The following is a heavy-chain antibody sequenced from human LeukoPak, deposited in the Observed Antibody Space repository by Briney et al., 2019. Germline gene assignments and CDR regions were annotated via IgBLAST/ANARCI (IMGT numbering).Heavy chain of an antibody. D-gene: IGHD2-15*01. CDR2: ISHDDRNK. CDR1: GFTFSTYA. V-gene: IGHV3-30*01. Sequence: GGSLRLSCAASGFTFSTYAIHWVRQAPGKGLDWVALISHDDRNKYYADSVKGRFTISRDSSKNTHYLQMNSLRAEDTAVYYCARDYHCSGGRCYDDAFDIWGQGTMVTVSS. J-gene: IGHJ3*02. CDR3: ARDYHCSGGRCYDDAFDI.